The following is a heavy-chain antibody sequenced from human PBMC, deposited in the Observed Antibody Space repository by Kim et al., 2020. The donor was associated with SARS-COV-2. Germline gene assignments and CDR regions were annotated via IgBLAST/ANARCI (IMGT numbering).Heavy chain of an antibody. Sequence: KGRFTISRENAKNSLYRQMNSLRAEDTAVYYCARDPPSGYSYGPLWSWGQGTLVTVSS. CDR3: ARDPPSGYSYGPLWS. V-gene: IGHV3-11*01. J-gene: IGHJ4*02. D-gene: IGHD5-18*01.